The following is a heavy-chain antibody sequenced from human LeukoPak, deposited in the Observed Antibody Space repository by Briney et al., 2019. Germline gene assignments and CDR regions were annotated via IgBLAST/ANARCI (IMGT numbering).Heavy chain of an antibody. D-gene: IGHD6-19*01. CDR3: GRGGAEQWLVRGSDYFDY. Sequence: GGTLRLSCAASGFTLSSYWMHWVRQAPGKGLVWVSRINNDGSSTNYADSVKGRFTISRDNAKNTLYLQMHSLISEDTAGYYCGRGGAEQWLVRGSDYFDYWGQGTLVTVSS. V-gene: IGHV3-74*01. J-gene: IGHJ4*02. CDR1: GFTLSSYW. CDR2: INNDGSST.